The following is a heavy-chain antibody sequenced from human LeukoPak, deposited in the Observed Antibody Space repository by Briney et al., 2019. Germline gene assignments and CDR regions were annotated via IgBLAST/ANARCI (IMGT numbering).Heavy chain of an antibody. D-gene: IGHD6-13*01. J-gene: IGHJ4*02. Sequence: ASVKVSCKASGYTFTSYYMHWVRQAPGQGLEWMGIINPSGGSTSYAQKFQGRVTMTRGTSTSTVYMELSSLRSEDTAVYYCARSTTPVPDAYSSPGDYWGQGTLVTVSS. CDR3: ARSTTPVPDAYSSPGDY. CDR1: GYTFTSYY. V-gene: IGHV1-46*01. CDR2: INPSGGST.